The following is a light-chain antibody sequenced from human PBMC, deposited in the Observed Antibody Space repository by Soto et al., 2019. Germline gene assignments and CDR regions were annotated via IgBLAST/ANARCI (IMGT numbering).Light chain of an antibody. V-gene: IGLV2-23*02. CDR3: CSYVHPNTVV. CDR1: SSDFGTYKL. CDR2: EVT. Sequence: QSALTQPASVSGSPGQSITISCTATSSDFGTYKLVSWYQQNPGKAPKLMIYEVTKRPSGVSNRFSGSQSGNTASLTISGLQAEDEAEYDCCSYVHPNTVVFGGGTKLTVL. J-gene: IGLJ3*02.